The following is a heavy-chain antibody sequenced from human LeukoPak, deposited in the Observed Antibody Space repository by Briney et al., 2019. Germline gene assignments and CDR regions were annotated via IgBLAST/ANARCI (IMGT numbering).Heavy chain of an antibody. D-gene: IGHD3-10*01. CDR1: GGSISSSSYY. V-gene: IGHV4-39*07. CDR2: IYYSGST. CDR3: TRVAFGDHFDI. J-gene: IGHJ3*02. Sequence: PSETLSLTCTVSGGSISSSSYYWGWIRQPPGKGLEWIGSIYYSGSTYYNPSLKSRVTISLDTSKNQFSLKVTSMTAADTAVYYCTRVAFGDHFDIWGQGTMVTVSS.